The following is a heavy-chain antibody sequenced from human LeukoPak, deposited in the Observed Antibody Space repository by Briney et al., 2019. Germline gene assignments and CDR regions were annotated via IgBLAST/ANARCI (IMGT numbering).Heavy chain of an antibody. Sequence: SETLSLTCTVSGGSISSGGYYWSWLRQHPGKGLEWIGYIYYSGSTYYNPSLKSRVTISVDTSKNQFSLKLSSVTAADTAVYYCARGTGCSSTSCYYNWFDPWGQGTLVTVSS. CDR3: ARGTGCSSTSCYYNWFDP. D-gene: IGHD2-2*01. CDR2: IYYSGST. J-gene: IGHJ5*02. V-gene: IGHV4-31*03. CDR1: GGSISSGGYY.